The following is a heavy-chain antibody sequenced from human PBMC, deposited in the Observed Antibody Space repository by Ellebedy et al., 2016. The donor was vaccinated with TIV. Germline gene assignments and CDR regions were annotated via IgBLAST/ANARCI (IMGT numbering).Heavy chain of an antibody. CDR2: IYYSGST. Sequence: SETLSLTCTVSGGSISSYYWSWIRQPPGKGLEWIGYIYYSGSTNYNPSLKSRVTISVDTSKNQFSLKLSSVTAADTAVYYCARIYSSGWYIGRTFDIWGQGTMVTVSS. CDR3: ARIYSSGWYIGRTFDI. D-gene: IGHD6-19*01. J-gene: IGHJ3*02. V-gene: IGHV4-59*01. CDR1: GGSISSYY.